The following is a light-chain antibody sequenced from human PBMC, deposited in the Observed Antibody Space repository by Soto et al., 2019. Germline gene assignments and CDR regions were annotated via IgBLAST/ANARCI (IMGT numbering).Light chain of an antibody. Sequence: EIVLTQSPGTLSLSPGERATLSCRASQSVSSSYLAWYQQKPGQAPRLLIYGASSRATGIPDRFSGSGSGTDFTLTFSRLEPEDFAVYYCQQYGSSPPSFTFGPGTKVDIK. CDR1: QSVSSSY. CDR3: QQYGSSPPSFT. J-gene: IGKJ3*01. V-gene: IGKV3-20*01. CDR2: GAS.